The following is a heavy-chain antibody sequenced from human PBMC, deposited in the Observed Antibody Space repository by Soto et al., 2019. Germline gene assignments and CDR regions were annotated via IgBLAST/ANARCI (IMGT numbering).Heavy chain of an antibody. CDR1: GYTFTGYY. V-gene: IGHV1-2*04. J-gene: IGHJ3*02. CDR2: INPNSGGT. Sequence: GASVXVSCKASGYTFTGYYMHWVRQAPGQGLEWMGWINPNSGGTNYAQKFQGWVTMTRDTSISTAYMELSRLRSDDTAVYYCARVKGYGNDAFDIWGQGTMVTVSS. CDR3: ARVKGYGNDAFDI. D-gene: IGHD4-17*01.